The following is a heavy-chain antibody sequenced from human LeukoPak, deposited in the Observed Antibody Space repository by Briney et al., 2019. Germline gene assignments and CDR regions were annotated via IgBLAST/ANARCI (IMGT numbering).Heavy chain of an antibody. CDR1: GGSFSGYY. J-gene: IGHJ5*02. CDR2: INHSGST. Sequence: TSETLSLTCAVYGGSFSGYYWSWIRQPPGKGLEWIGEINHSGSTNYNPSLKSRVTISVDTSKNQFSLKLSSVTAADTAVYYCARGHYGGGFDPWGQGTLVTFSS. CDR3: ARGHYGGGFDP. V-gene: IGHV4-34*01. D-gene: IGHD4-23*01.